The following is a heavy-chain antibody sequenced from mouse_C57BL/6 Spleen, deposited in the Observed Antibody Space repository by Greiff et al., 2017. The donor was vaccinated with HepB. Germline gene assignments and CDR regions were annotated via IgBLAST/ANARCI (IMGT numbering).Heavy chain of an antibody. CDR2: INPNNGGT. D-gene: IGHD2-4*01. J-gene: IGHJ3*01. CDR3: ARRDYDYDGAWFAY. CDR1: GYTFTDYY. V-gene: IGHV1-26*01. Sequence: VQLQQSGPELVKPGASVKISCKASGYTFTDYYMNWVKQSHGKSLEWIGDINPNNGGTSYNQKFKGKATLTVDKSSSTAYMELRSLTSEDSAVYYCARRDYDYDGAWFAYWGQGTLVTVSA.